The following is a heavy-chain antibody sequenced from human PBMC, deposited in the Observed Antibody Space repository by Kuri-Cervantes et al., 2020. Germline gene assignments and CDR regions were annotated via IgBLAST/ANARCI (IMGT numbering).Heavy chain of an antibody. D-gene: IGHD5-24*01. J-gene: IGHJ4*02. V-gene: IGHV3-33*08. Sequence: GESLKISCAASGFTFDDYAMHWVRQAPGKGLEWVAAIQYDGSNKYYADSVKGRFTISRDNSKNTLYLEMDSLGAEDTAVYYCARDRNGWYLEDWGQGALVTVSS. CDR2: IQYDGSNK. CDR3: ARDRNGWYLED. CDR1: GFTFDDYA.